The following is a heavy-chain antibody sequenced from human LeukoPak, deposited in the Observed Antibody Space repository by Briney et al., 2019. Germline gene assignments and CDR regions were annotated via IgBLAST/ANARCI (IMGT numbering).Heavy chain of an antibody. CDR1: GGSISSSSYY. CDR3: ARGHSSDY. D-gene: IGHD6-13*01. V-gene: IGHV4-39*01. CDR2: IYYSGST. J-gene: IGHJ4*02. Sequence: SQTLSLTCTVSGGSISSSSYYWGWIRQPPGKGLEWIGSIYYSGSTYYNPSLKSRVTISVDTSKNQFSLKLSSVTAADTAVYYCARGHSSDYWGQGTLVTVSS.